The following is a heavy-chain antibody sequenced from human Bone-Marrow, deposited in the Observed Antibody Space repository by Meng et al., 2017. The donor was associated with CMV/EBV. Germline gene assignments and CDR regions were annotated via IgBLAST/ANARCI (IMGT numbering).Heavy chain of an antibody. D-gene: IGHD5-24*01. V-gene: IGHV5-51*01. CDR1: GYGFTNDW. Sequence: YCKRSGYGFTNDWSGWVRQMPGKGLEWMAIIYPGDSDTRYSPSFQGQVTISTDKSITTAYLQWSRLKASDTAMYYCARLSIEMSAAYWGQGTLVTVSS. J-gene: IGHJ4*02. CDR3: ARLSIEMSAAY. CDR2: IYPGDSDT.